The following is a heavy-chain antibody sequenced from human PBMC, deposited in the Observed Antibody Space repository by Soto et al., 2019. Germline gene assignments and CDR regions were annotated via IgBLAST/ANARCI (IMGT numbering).Heavy chain of an antibody. CDR1: GYPFTSYG. CDR2: ISVYNGNT. CDR3: ARGIGTYTSARAFDY. J-gene: IGHJ4*02. Sequence: QVQLVQSGAEVKEPGASVKVSCKASGYPFTSYGISWVRQAPGQGFEWMGWISVYNGNTNYAQKIQGRVTMTTDTTTSTAYMELRSVRSDDTAVYYCARGIGTYTSARAFDYWGQGTLVTVSS. D-gene: IGHD1-26*01. V-gene: IGHV1-18*01.